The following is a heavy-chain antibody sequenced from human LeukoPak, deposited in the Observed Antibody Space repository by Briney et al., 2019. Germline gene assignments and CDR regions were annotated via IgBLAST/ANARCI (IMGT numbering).Heavy chain of an antibody. Sequence: SETLSLTCTVSGGSISSYYWSWIRQPPGKGLEWIGYIYYSGTTYYNPSLKSRVTISVDTSKNQFSLNLNSVTAADTAVYYCARVDCTGGGCYSRFDYWGQGTLVTVSS. V-gene: IGHV4-30-4*08. CDR1: GGSISSYY. J-gene: IGHJ4*02. CDR3: ARVDCTGGGCYSRFDY. D-gene: IGHD2-15*01. CDR2: IYYSGTT.